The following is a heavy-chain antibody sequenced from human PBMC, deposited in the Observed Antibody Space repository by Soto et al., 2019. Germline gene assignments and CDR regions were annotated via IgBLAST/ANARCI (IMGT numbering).Heavy chain of an antibody. CDR1: GYRFLDHW. Sequence: PGESQKISCKAAGYRFLDHWIGWVRQKPGKGLEWMGIIYPHDLDSKYSPSFKGQVTISVDKSTSTAYLQWTSLKASDTAIYYCARRNDNWGGGSDYWGQGTQVTVSA. D-gene: IGHD3-16*01. CDR3: ARRNDNWGGGSDY. J-gene: IGHJ4*02. CDR2: IYPHDLDS. V-gene: IGHV5-51*01.